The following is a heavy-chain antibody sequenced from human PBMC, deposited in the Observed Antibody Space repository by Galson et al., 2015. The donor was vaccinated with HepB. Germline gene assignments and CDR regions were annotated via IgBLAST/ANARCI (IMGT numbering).Heavy chain of an antibody. CDR1: GYTLTELS. Sequence: SVKVSCKVSGYTLTELSMHWVRQAPGKGLEWMGGFDPEDGETIYAQKFQGRVTMTEDTSTDTAYMELSSLRSEDTAVYYCATEIADTRYDLRYYYGMDVWGQGTTVTVSS. CDR2: FDPEDGET. V-gene: IGHV1-24*01. CDR3: ATEIADTRYDLRYYYGMDV. J-gene: IGHJ6*02. D-gene: IGHD5-12*01.